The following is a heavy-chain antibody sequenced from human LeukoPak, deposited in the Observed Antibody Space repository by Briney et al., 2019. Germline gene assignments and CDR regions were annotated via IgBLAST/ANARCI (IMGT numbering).Heavy chain of an antibody. V-gene: IGHV4-59*11. CDR3: ARVDCTNPIEENWLDP. D-gene: IGHD2-8*01. Sequence: SETLSLTCTVSGGSISSHYWSWIRQPPGKGLEWIGYIYYSGSTNYNPSLKSRVTISVDTSKNQFSLKLSSVTAADTAVYYCARVDCTNPIEENWLDPWGQGTLVTVSS. J-gene: IGHJ5*02. CDR2: IYYSGST. CDR1: GGSISSHY.